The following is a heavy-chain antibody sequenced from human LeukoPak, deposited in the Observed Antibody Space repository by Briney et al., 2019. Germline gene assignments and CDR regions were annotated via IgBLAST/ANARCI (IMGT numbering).Heavy chain of an antibody. CDR1: GYTFTSYD. CDR2: INPNSGGT. CDR3: EVTSCYTPHAFDI. D-gene: IGHD2-2*02. Sequence: ASVKVSCKASGYTFTSYDINWVRQATGQGLEWMGWINPNSGGTNYAQKFQGRVTMTRDTSISTAYMELSRLRSDDTAVYYCEVTSCYTPHAFDIWGQGTMVTVSS. V-gene: IGHV1-2*02. J-gene: IGHJ3*02.